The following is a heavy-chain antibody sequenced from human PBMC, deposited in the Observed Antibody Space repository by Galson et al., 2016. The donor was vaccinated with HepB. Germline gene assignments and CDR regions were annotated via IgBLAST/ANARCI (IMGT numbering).Heavy chain of an antibody. D-gene: IGHD3-22*01. V-gene: IGHV1-46*01. Sequence: SVKVSCKASGYTFITYYIQWVRQAPGQGLEWMGIINPSSGSTRYVQNFQGRVTMTRDTSTSTVYMELSSLRSEDTAVYYCARSHYYDTLYYFDYWGQGTLVTVSS. CDR3: ARSHYYDTLYYFDY. CDR1: GYTFITYY. CDR2: INPSSGST. J-gene: IGHJ4*02.